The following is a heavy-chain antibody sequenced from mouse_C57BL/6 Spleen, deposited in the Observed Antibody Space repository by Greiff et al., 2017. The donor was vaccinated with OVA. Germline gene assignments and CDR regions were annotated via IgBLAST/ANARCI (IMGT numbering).Heavy chain of an antibody. D-gene: IGHD2-4*01. J-gene: IGHJ2*01. CDR2: IDPSDSYS. CDR1: GYTFTSFW. V-gene: IGHV1-50*01. Sequence: QVQLQQPGAELVKPGASVKLSCKASGYTFTSFWMQWVKQRPGQGLGCIGEIDPSDSYSNYNQKFKGKATLTVDTSSSAADMQLSSLPSEDSAVYYCARRGQDYGGYRGQGTTRTVSS. CDR3: ARRGQDYGGY.